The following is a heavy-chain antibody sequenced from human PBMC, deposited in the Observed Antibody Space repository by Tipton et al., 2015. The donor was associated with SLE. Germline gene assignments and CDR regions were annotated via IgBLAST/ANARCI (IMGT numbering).Heavy chain of an antibody. CDR2: IIPIFGTA. V-gene: IGHV1-69*01. D-gene: IGHD2-2*01. Sequence: QVQLVQSGAEVKKPGASVKVSCKASGYTFTGYHLHWVRQAPGQGLEWMGGIIPIFGTANYAQKFQGRVTITADESTTTAYMELSSLRSDDTAVYYCARGYCTSTSCGGSAFDIWGQGTMVTVSS. CDR1: GYTFTGYH. CDR3: ARGYCTSTSCGGSAFDI. J-gene: IGHJ3*02.